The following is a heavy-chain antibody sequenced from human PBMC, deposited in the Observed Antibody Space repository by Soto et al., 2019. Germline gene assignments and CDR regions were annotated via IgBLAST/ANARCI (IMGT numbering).Heavy chain of an antibody. V-gene: IGHV4-34*01. J-gene: IGHJ1*01. CDR3: ARDRHFQH. CDR2: INHSGST. CDR1: GGSFSGYY. Sequence: QVQLQQWGAGLLKPSETLSLTCAVYGGSFSGYYWSWIRQPPGKGLEWIGEINHSGSTNYNPSLKSRVTISVDTSKNQFSLKLSSVTAADTAVYYCARDRHFQHWDQGTLVTVSS.